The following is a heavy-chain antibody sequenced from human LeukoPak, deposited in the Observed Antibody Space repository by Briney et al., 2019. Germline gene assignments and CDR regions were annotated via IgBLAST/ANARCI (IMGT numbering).Heavy chain of an antibody. CDR2: FYPGDPET. V-gene: IGHV5-51*01. CDR1: GYDFADYW. J-gene: IGHJ3*01. D-gene: IGHD3-22*01. CDR3: AKTGAYDSLDV. Sequence: GESLKISRKASGYDFADYWIGWVRQMPGKGLECMGLFYPGDPETRYSPSFQGQVTISADRSISTAYLQWSSLKASDTAIYYCAKTGAYDSLDVWGQGTTVIVSS.